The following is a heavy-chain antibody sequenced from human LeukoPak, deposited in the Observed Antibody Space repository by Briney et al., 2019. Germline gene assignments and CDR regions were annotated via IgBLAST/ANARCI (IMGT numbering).Heavy chain of an antibody. Sequence: ASVKVSCKASGYTFTGYYMHWVRQAPGQGLEWMAWINPNSGGTNYAQKFQGRVTMTRDTSISTAYMELSRLRSDDTAVYYCARDEGYAEMATIYDYWGQGTLVTVSS. CDR2: INPNSGGT. V-gene: IGHV1-2*02. J-gene: IGHJ4*02. CDR1: GYTFTGYY. CDR3: ARDEGYAEMATIYDY. D-gene: IGHD5-24*01.